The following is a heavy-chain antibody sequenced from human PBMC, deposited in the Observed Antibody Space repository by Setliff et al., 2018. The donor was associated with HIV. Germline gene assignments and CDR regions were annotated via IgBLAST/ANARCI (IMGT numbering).Heavy chain of an antibody. CDR2: IDHSGST. Sequence: KPSETLSLTCAVYGGSFGGYHWSWIRQSPGKGLEWIGEIDHSGSTDDNPSLKSRVTISVDTSKSQFSLKLSSVTAADTAVYYCARDRYGDYAYFDYWGQGTLVTVSS. CDR3: ARDRYGDYAYFDY. J-gene: IGHJ4*02. CDR1: GGSFGGYH. D-gene: IGHD4-17*01. V-gene: IGHV4-34*01.